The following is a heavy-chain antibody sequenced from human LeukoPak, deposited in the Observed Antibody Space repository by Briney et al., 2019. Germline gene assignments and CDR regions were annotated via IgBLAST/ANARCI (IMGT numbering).Heavy chain of an antibody. Sequence: PSETLSLTCTVSGGSISSYYWSWIRQPAGKGLEWIGRIYTSGSTNYNPSLKSRVTMSVDTSKNQFSLKLSSVTAADTAVYYCARDRAITFGGVIVDWGQGTLVTVSS. V-gene: IGHV4-4*07. CDR2: IYTSGST. CDR3: ARDRAITFGGVIVD. J-gene: IGHJ4*02. D-gene: IGHD3-16*02. CDR1: GGSISSYY.